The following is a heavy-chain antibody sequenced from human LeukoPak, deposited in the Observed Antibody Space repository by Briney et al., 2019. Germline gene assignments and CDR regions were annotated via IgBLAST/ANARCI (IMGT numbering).Heavy chain of an antibody. V-gene: IGHV3-9*01. Sequence: GGSLRLSCAASGFTFDDYAMHWVRQAPGKGLEWVSGISWNSGSIGYADSVKGRFTISRDNAKNSLYLQMNSLRAEDTALYYCAAAPYCSGGSCYTDYYYYGMDVWGQGTLVTVSS. CDR1: GFTFDDYA. CDR2: ISWNSGSI. J-gene: IGHJ6*02. D-gene: IGHD2-15*01. CDR3: AAAPYCSGGSCYTDYYYYGMDV.